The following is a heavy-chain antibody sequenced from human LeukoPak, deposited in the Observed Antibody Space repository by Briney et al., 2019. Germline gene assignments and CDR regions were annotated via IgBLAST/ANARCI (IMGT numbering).Heavy chain of an antibody. J-gene: IGHJ4*02. CDR2: INHSGST. CDR3: ARDLVGATGFYYFDY. V-gene: IGHV4-34*01. CDR1: GESLRGYY. D-gene: IGHD1-26*01. Sequence: SETLSLTSEAHGESLRGYYWSWSPQTPGKSPDGPREINHSGSTNCNPSLKSRVTMSVDTSKNQFSLKLSSVTAADTAVYYCARDLVGATGFYYFDYWGQGTLVTVSS.